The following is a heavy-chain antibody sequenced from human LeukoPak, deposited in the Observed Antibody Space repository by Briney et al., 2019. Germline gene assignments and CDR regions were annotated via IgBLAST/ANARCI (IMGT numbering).Heavy chain of an antibody. CDR3: ARSTVLVPAAIHYYYYYMDV. D-gene: IGHD2-2*01. CDR2: ISAYNGNT. CDR1: GYTFTSYG. J-gene: IGHJ6*03. Sequence: ASVKVSCKASGYTFTSYGISWVRQAPGQGLEWMGWISAYNGNTNYAQKLQGRVTMTTDTSTSTAYMELSSLRSEDTAVYYCARSTVLVPAAIHYYYYYMDVWGKGTTVTISS. V-gene: IGHV1-18*01.